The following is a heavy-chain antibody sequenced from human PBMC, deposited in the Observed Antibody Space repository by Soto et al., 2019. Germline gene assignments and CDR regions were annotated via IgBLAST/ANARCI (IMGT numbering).Heavy chain of an antibody. D-gene: IGHD2-21*01. CDR1: GYTFTSYY. CDR2: INPSGGST. V-gene: IGHV1-46*01. CDR3: ARVFSTGYSYYGMDV. J-gene: IGHJ6*02. Sequence: QVQLVQSGAEVKKPGASVKVSCKASGYTFTSYYMHWVRQAPGQGLEWMGIINPSGGSTSYAQKVQGRVTMTRDTSTSTVYMELSSLRSEDTAVYYCARVFSTGYSYYGMDVWGQGTTVTVSS.